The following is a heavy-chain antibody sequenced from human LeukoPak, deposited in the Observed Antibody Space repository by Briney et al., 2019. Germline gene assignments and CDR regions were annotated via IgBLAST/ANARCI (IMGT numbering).Heavy chain of an antibody. Sequence: SETLSLTCAVYGGSFSGYYWSWIRQPPGKGLEWIGQISRRGNTNYNPSLKSRVTISVDTSKNQLSLKLSTVTAADTALYYCARHGEYYFDYLGQGTLVTVSS. CDR2: ISRRGNT. V-gene: IGHV4-34*01. J-gene: IGHJ4*02. D-gene: IGHD3-10*01. CDR1: GGSFSGYY. CDR3: ARHGEYYFDY.